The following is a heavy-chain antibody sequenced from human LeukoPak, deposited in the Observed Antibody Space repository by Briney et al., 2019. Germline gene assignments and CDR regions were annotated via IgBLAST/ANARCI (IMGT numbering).Heavy chain of an antibody. D-gene: IGHD1-26*01. CDR2: IQIDGSST. V-gene: IGHV3-74*01. CDR1: GFTFSRYW. J-gene: IGHJ2*01. Sequence: GSLRLSCAASGFTFSRYWMHWVRQAPGKGLEWVSRIQIDGSSTNYADSVKGRFTISRGNDKNTLYLQMHSLRAEDTAMYYCSRVLPGGSRSLDLWGLGTLVIVSS. CDR3: SRVLPGGSRSLDL.